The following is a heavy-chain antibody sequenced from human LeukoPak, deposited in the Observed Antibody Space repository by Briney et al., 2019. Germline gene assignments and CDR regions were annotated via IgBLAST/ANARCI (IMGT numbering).Heavy chain of an antibody. CDR3: ASSTYYYDSSGYCFDY. Sequence: GGSLRLSCAASGFTFSTYWMNWVRQAPGKGLEWVANIKYDGSGKYYADSVKGRFTISRDNSKNTLYLQMNSLRAEDTAVYYCASSTYYYDSSGYCFDYWGQGTLVTVSS. J-gene: IGHJ4*02. CDR1: GFTFSTYW. D-gene: IGHD3-22*01. CDR2: IKYDGSGK. V-gene: IGHV3-7*01.